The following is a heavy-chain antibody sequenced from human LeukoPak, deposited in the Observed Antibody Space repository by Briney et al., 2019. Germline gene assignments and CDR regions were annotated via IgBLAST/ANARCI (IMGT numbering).Heavy chain of an antibody. D-gene: IGHD6-6*01. CDR2: IYYSGST. Sequence: SETLSLTCTVSGGSTSSTTYYWGWIRQPPGKDLEWIGSIYYSGSTYYTPSLKSRVTISVDTSRNQFSLKLSSVTAADTAVYYCARVVGGYSSSWIDYWGQGTLVTVSS. CDR1: GGSTSSTTYY. V-gene: IGHV4-39*01. CDR3: ARVVGGYSSSWIDY. J-gene: IGHJ4*02.